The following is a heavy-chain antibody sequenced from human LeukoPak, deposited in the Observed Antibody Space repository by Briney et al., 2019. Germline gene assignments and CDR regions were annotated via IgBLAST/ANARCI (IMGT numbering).Heavy chain of an antibody. CDR2: INPNSGGT. CDR3: ARDSRPSYDSSAYYYPGDY. D-gene: IGHD3-22*01. CDR1: GYTFTGYY. J-gene: IGHJ4*02. V-gene: IGHV1-2*02. Sequence: ASVKVSCKASGYTFTGYYMHWVRQAPGQGLEWMGWINPNSGGTNYAQKFQGRVTMTRDTSISTAYMELSRLRSEDTAVYYCARDSRPSYDSSAYYYPGDYWGQGTLVTVSS.